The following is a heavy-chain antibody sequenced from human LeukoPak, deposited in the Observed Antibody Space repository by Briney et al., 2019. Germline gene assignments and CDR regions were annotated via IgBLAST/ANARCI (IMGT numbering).Heavy chain of an antibody. J-gene: IGHJ3*02. V-gene: IGHV3-48*03. CDR1: GFTFSTYE. D-gene: IGHD3-22*01. CDR3: ARGGSIGYYYNAFDI. Sequence: GGSLRLSCAASGFTFSTYEMNWVRQAPGKGLEWVSFISSSGSNIYYADSVKGRFTISRDNAKNSLYLQMNSLRAEDTAVYYCARGGSIGYYYNAFDIWGQGTMVTVSS. CDR2: ISSSGSNI.